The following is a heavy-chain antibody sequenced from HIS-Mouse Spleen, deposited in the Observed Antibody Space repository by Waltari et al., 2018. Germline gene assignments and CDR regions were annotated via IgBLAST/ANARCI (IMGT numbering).Heavy chain of an antibody. CDR2: INPNSGGT. V-gene: IGHV1-2*02. D-gene: IGHD2-2*02. Sequence: QVQLVQSGAEVKKPGASVTVSCKASGYTFTGYYMHWVRPAPGQGLEWMGWINPNSGGTNYAQKFQGRVTMTRDTSISTAYMELSRLRSDDTAVYYCARYNALYRLYYFDYWGQGTLVTVSS. J-gene: IGHJ4*02. CDR3: ARYNALYRLYYFDY. CDR1: GYTFTGYY.